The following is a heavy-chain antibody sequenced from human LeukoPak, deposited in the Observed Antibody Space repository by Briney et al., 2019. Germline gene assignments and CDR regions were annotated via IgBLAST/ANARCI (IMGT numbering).Heavy chain of an antibody. J-gene: IGHJ6*03. V-gene: IGHV3-9*01. D-gene: IGHD2-15*01. CDR1: GFIFEDYA. CDR3: AKDIREGYCSGGSCYYYYYMDV. CDR2: INWNSGSI. Sequence: GRSLRLSCAASGFIFEDYAMHWVRQAPGKGLEWVSGINWNSGSIGYADSVKGRFTISRGNAKNSLYLRMNSLRAEDTAVYYCAKDIREGYCSGGSCYYYYYMDVWGKGTTVTVSS.